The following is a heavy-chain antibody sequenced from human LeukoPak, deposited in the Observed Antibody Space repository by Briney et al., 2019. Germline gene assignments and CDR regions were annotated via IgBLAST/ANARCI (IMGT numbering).Heavy chain of an antibody. J-gene: IGHJ4*02. CDR1: GGSISSGDYY. Sequence: SQTLSLTCTVSGGSISSGDYYWSWIRQPPGRGLEWIGYIYYSGSTYYNPSLKSRVTISVDTSKNQFSLKLSSVTAADTAVYYCARNYYDSSGYHDYWGQGTLVTVSS. D-gene: IGHD3-22*01. CDR3: ARNYYDSSGYHDY. V-gene: IGHV4-30-4*01. CDR2: IYYSGST.